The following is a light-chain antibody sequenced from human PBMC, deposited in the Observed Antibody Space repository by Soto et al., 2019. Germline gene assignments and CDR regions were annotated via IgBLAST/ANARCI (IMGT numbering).Light chain of an antibody. J-gene: IGKJ1*01. CDR1: QSVSSN. CDR3: QQYNNWPPWT. V-gene: IGKV3-15*01. Sequence: EMVMTHSPATLSVSPCERAALSFSASQSVSSNLAWYQQKPGQAPRLLIYGASTRATGIPARFSGSGSGTEFTLTISSLQSEDFAVYYCQQYNNWPPWTFGQGTKVDIK. CDR2: GAS.